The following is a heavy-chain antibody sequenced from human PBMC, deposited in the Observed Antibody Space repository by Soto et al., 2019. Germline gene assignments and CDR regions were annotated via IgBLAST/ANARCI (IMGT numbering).Heavy chain of an antibody. D-gene: IGHD4-17*01. CDR3: AMTLCRADYHGGYFHF. J-gene: IGHJ2*01. V-gene: IGHV3-30-3*01. CDR2: ISYDGSNK. CDR1: GFTFSSYA. Sequence: QVQLVESGGGVVQPGRSLRLSCAASGFTFSSYAMHWVRQAPGKGLEWVAVISYDGSNKYYADSVKGRFTISRDNSKKELYPQMNRMRAEETVVYYRAMTLCRADYHGGYFHFWARGTLVTLSS.